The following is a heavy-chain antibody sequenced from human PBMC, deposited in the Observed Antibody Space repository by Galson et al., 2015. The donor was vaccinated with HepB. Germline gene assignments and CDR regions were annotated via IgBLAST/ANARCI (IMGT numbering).Heavy chain of an antibody. CDR1: GYTFTSYG. D-gene: IGHD2-2*01. CDR3: AREGSGDIVVVPAAPGYFYGMDV. Sequence: SVKVSCKASGYTFTSYGISWVRQAPGQGLEWMGWISAYNGNTNYAQKLQGRVTMTTDTSTSTAYMELRSLRSDDTAVYYCAREGSGDIVVVPAAPGYFYGMDVWGQGTTVTVSS. CDR2: ISAYNGNT. J-gene: IGHJ6*02. V-gene: IGHV1-18*04.